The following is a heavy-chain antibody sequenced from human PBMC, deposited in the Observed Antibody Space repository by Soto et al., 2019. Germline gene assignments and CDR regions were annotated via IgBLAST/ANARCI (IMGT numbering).Heavy chain of an antibody. CDR3: LNIPHY. CDR2: IIPILAIA. Sequence: QVQLVQSGAEVKKPGSSVKVSCKASGGTFSSYTITWVRQAPGQGLEWMGRIIPILAIANCAQKFQGRVTIAADKYTGTVYMELSSLRSEDTAVYYCLNIPHYWGRGTLVTVSS. CDR1: GGTFSSYT. V-gene: IGHV1-69*02. J-gene: IGHJ4*02.